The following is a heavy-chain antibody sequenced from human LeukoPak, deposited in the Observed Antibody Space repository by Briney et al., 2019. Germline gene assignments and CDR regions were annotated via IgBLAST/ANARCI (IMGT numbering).Heavy chain of an antibody. Sequence: SETLSLTCTVSGGSISSGSYYWSWIRQPAGKGLEWIGRIYTSGSTNYNPSPKSRVTISVDTSKNQFSLKLSSVTAADTAVYYCARVSYYDSSGYYYGYFQHWGQGTLVTVSS. CDR3: ARVSYYDSSGYYYGYFQH. CDR2: IYTSGST. J-gene: IGHJ1*01. D-gene: IGHD3-22*01. CDR1: GGSISSGSYY. V-gene: IGHV4-61*02.